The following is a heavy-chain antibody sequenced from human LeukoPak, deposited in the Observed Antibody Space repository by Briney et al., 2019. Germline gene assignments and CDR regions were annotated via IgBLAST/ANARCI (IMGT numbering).Heavy chain of an antibody. D-gene: IGHD3-22*01. CDR1: GFTFSSYS. Sequence: GGSLRLSCAASGFTFSSYSMNWVRQAPGKGLEWVSSISSSSSYIYYADSVKGRFTISRDNAKNSLYLQMNSLRAEDTAVYYCARVSSGYYLSVYYYCYMDVWGKGTTVTVSS. CDR3: ARVSSGYYLSVYYYCYMDV. CDR2: ISSSSSYI. V-gene: IGHV3-21*01. J-gene: IGHJ6*03.